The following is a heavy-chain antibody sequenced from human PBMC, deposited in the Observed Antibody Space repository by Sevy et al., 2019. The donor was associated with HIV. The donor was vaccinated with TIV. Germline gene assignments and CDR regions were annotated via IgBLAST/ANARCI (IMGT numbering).Heavy chain of an antibody. CDR3: ATATTEIYTYYFDF. D-gene: IGHD4-17*01. J-gene: IGHJ4*02. CDR2: ITAYNGNT. CDR1: GYSFTTYD. V-gene: IGHV1-18*01. Sequence: ASVKVSCKASGYSFTTYDISWVRQAPGQGLEWMGWITAYNGNTNYAQNFQGRVTMTTDTSTSTAYMELRSLRSDDTALFFSATATTEIYTYYFDFWGQGTLVTVSS.